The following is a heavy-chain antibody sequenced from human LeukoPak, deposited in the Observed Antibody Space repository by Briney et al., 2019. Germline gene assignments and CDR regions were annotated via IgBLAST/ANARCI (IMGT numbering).Heavy chain of an antibody. CDR1: GGSICSGGYY. CDR3: ARVGYSYGIDY. V-gene: IGHV4-30-2*01. CDR2: IYHSGST. Sequence: PSETLSLTCTVSGGSICSGGYYWSWIRQPPGKGLEWIGYIYHSGSTYYNPSLKSRVTISVDRSKNQFSLKLSSVTAADTAVYYCARVGYSYGIDYWGQGTLVTVSS. J-gene: IGHJ4*02. D-gene: IGHD5-18*01.